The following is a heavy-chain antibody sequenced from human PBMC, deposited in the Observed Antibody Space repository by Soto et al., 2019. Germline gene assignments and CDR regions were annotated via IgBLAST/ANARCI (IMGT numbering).Heavy chain of an antibody. D-gene: IGHD2-21*02. CDR1: GYTFTSYY. J-gene: IGHJ4*02. V-gene: IGHV1-46*01. Sequence: ASVKVSCKASGYTFTSYYMSWVRQAPGQGLEWLGIINPSGGYTTYAQRFLGRVTMTSDTSTSTVHMELGSLTSEDTAVYYCARGGGFVGVTAPYAHWGEGTLVTVSS. CDR2: INPSGGYT. CDR3: ARGGGFVGVTAPYAH.